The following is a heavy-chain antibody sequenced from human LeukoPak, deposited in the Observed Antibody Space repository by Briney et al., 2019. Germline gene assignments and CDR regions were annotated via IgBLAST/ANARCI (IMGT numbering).Heavy chain of an antibody. CDR1: GYTFTGYY. Sequence: ASVKVSCKVSGYTFTGYYMHWVRQAPGQGLEWRGWINPNSGGTNYAQKLQGRVTMTTDTSTSTAYMELRSLRFEDTAVYYCARELIAAVATGFLGWGQGTLVTVSS. CDR3: ARELIAAVATGFLG. V-gene: IGHV1-2*02. J-gene: IGHJ4*02. D-gene: IGHD6-13*01. CDR2: INPNSGGT.